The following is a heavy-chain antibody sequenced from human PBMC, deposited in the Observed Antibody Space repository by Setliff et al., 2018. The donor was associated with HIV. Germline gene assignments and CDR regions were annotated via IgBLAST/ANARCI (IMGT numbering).Heavy chain of an antibody. V-gene: IGHV4-34*12. D-gene: IGHD2-2*03. J-gene: IGHJ6*02. Sequence: SETLSLTCAVYGGSFSGYYWSWIRQPPGKGLEWIGEIIHSGSTNYNPSLKSRLTISVDTSKNQFSLKLSSVTAADTAVYYCAVGYAYYYGMDVWGQGTTVTVSS. CDR1: GGSFSGYY. CDR2: IIHSGST. CDR3: AVGYAYYYGMDV.